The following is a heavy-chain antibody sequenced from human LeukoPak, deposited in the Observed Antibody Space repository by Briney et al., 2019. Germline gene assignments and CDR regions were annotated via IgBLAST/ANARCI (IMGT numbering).Heavy chain of an antibody. V-gene: IGHV1-8*01. CDR2: MNPNSGNT. CDR1: GYTFTSYD. CDR3: AREAVAGTEGWFDL. Sequence: ASVKVSCKASGYTFTSYDINWVRQATGQGLEWMGWMNPNSGNTGYAQKFQGRVTMTRNTSISTAYMELSSLRSEDTAVYYCAREAVAGTEGWFDLWGQGTMVTVSS. J-gene: IGHJ5*02. D-gene: IGHD6-19*01.